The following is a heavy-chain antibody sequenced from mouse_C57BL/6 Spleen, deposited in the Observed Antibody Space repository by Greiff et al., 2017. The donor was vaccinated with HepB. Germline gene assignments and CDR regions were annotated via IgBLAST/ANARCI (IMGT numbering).Heavy chain of an antibody. CDR3: ARSPHLPMDY. J-gene: IGHJ4*01. Sequence: LVESGPELVKPGASVKISCKASGYAFSSSWMNWVKQRPGKGLEWIGRIYPGDGDTNYNGKFKGKATLTADKSSSTAYMQLSSLTSEDSAVYFCARSPHLPMDYWGQGTSVTVSS. V-gene: IGHV1-82*01. CDR1: GYAFSSSW. CDR2: IYPGDGDT.